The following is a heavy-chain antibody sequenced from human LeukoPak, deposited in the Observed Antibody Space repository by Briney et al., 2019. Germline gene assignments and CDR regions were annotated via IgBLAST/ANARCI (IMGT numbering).Heavy chain of an antibody. CDR1: GGSISSYY. CDR3: ARGRWFGELSPDY. CDR2: IYYSRST. J-gene: IGHJ4*02. V-gene: IGHV4-59*01. Sequence: SETLSLTCTVSGGSISSYYWSWIRQPPGKGLEWIGYIYYSRSTNYNPSLKSRVTISVDTSKNQFSLKLSSVTAADTAVYYCARGRWFGELSPDYWGQGTLVTVSS. D-gene: IGHD3-10*01.